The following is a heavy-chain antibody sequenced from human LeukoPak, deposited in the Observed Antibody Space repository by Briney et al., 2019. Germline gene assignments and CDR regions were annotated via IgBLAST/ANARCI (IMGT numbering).Heavy chain of an antibody. CDR1: GYTFTDYW. J-gene: IGHJ3*02. Sequence: GESLKVSCKGSGYTFTDYWIGWVRQMPGKGLEWMGIVYAGDSDTRYSQSFQGQVTISVDKPISTAYLQWKSLKASDTAMYYCARSPDDAFDIWGQGTMVTVSS. CDR3: ARSPDDAFDI. D-gene: IGHD1-14*01. CDR2: VYAGDSDT. V-gene: IGHV5-51*01.